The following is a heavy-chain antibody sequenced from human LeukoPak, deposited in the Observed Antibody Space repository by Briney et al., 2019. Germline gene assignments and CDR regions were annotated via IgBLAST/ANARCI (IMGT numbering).Heavy chain of an antibody. CDR1: GYTFTGYY. CDR2: INPNSGGT. Sequence: ASVKVSCKASGYTFTGYYMHWVRQAPGQGLEWMGWINPNSGGTNYAQKFQGRVTMTRVTSISTAYMELSRLRSDDTAVYYCARDNAITGTTNTAFDIWGQGTMVTVSS. V-gene: IGHV1-2*02. J-gene: IGHJ3*02. CDR3: ARDNAITGTTNTAFDI. D-gene: IGHD1-7*01.